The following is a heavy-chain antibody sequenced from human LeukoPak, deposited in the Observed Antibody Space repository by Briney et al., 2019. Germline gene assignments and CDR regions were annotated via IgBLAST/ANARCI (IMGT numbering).Heavy chain of an antibody. V-gene: IGHV1-18*01. Sequence: ASVKVSCKASGYTFSNHGVTWVRQARGQGLEWMGWISAYNGKINYARKFQGRVTMTKDTSTSTAYMELRSLRSDDTAVYYCARDSTNQLRFLEWYDRGPTDYWGQGTLVTVSS. J-gene: IGHJ4*02. D-gene: IGHD3-3*01. CDR2: ISAYNGKI. CDR1: GYTFSNHG. CDR3: ARDSTNQLRFLEWYDRGPTDY.